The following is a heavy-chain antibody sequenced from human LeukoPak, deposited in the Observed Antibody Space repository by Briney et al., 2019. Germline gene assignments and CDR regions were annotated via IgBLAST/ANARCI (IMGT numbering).Heavy chain of an antibody. CDR1: GFIFSDYY. J-gene: IGHJ5*02. D-gene: IGHD6-19*01. Sequence: GGSLRLSCAASGFIFSDYYMSWIRQAPGKGLEWVSYISSSGSTMYYTDSVKGRFTISRDNAKDSLYLQMNSLRAEDTAVYYCARPYSSGWDNWFDPWGQGTLVTVSP. CDR3: ARPYSSGWDNWFDP. V-gene: IGHV3-11*04. CDR2: ISSSGSTM.